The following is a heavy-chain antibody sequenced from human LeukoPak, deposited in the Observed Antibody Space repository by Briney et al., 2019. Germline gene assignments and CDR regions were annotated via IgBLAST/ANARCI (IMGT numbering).Heavy chain of an antibody. CDR2: IYSDGT. CDR1: GGSISSTNYY. J-gene: IGHJ4*02. Sequence: SETLSLTCTVSGGSISSTNYYWGWIRQPPGKGLEWIGSIYSDGTYYNPSFKSRIAMSVDTSKNQFSLSLRSVTATDTAVYYCARHYYAGSGTYRPFDYWGQGTLVTVAS. CDR3: ARHYYAGSGTYRPFDY. V-gene: IGHV4-39*01. D-gene: IGHD3-10*01.